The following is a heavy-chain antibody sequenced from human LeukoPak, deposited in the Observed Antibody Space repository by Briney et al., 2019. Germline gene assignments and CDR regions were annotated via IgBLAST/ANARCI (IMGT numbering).Heavy chain of an antibody. CDR2: INPNSGDT. Sequence: ASVKVSCKASGYSFIGYYIHWVRQAPGQGLEWMGWINPNSGDTNYAQKFQGRVTMTRDTSISTAYMELSRLKSDDTAVYYCARDAFLVWPQLATRLGYFDHWGQGTLVTVSS. D-gene: IGHD6-13*01. J-gene: IGHJ4*02. CDR1: GYSFIGYY. V-gene: IGHV1-2*02. CDR3: ARDAFLVWPQLATRLGYFDH.